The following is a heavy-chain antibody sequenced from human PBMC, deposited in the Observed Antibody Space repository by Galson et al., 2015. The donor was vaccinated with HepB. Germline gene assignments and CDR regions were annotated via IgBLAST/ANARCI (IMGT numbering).Heavy chain of an antibody. Sequence: CAISGDSVSSNTVAWNWIRQSPSRGLEWLGRTFYRSKWYNDYAVSVKGRITINPDTSKNQFSLQLKSVSTEDTAVYYCARDLYCSSSGCSFDYWGQGTLVTVSS. CDR2: TFYRSKWYN. V-gene: IGHV6-1*01. CDR3: ARDLYCSSSGCSFDY. D-gene: IGHD2-2*01. CDR1: GDSVSSNTVA. J-gene: IGHJ4*02.